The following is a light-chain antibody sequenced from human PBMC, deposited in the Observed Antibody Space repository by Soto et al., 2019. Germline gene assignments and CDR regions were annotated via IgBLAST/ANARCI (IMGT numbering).Light chain of an antibody. Sequence: EIVLTQSPATLSLSPGERATLSCRASQSVSSHLAWYQQKPGQAPRLLIYDASNRATGIPARFSGSGSGTDFTRTISSLEPEDFAVYYCQQRSNWSWTFGQGTKVDIK. CDR1: QSVSSH. CDR3: QQRSNWSWT. V-gene: IGKV3-11*01. J-gene: IGKJ1*01. CDR2: DAS.